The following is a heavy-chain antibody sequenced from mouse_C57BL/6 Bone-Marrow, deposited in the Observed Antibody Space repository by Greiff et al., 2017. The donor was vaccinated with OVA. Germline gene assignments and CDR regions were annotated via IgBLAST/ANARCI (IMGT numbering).Heavy chain of an antibody. CDR1: GFTFSDYG. CDR2: ISNLAYSI. Sequence: VMLVESGGGLVQPGGSLKLSCAASGFTFSDYGMAWVRQAPRKGPEWVAFISNLAYSIYYADTVTGRFTISRENAKNTLYLEMSSLRSEDTAMYYCARGYSNYVDYAMDYWGQGTSVTVSS. D-gene: IGHD2-5*01. CDR3: ARGYSNYVDYAMDY. J-gene: IGHJ4*01. V-gene: IGHV5-15*01.